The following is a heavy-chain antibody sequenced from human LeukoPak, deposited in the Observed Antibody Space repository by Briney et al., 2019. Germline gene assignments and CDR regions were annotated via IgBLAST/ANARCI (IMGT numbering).Heavy chain of an antibody. CDR3: AKDTRTIRDYYYGMDV. Sequence: ETLSLTCTVSGGSISSGVYYWSWVRQAPGKGLEWVSAISGSGGSTYYADSVKGRFTISRDNSKNTLYLQMNSLRAEDTAVYYCAKDTRTIRDYYYGMDVWGQGTTVTVSS. V-gene: IGHV3-23*01. J-gene: IGHJ6*02. CDR2: ISGSGGST. CDR1: GGSISSGVYY. D-gene: IGHD4/OR15-4a*01.